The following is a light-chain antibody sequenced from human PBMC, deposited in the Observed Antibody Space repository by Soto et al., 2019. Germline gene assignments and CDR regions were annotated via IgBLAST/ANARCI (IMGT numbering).Light chain of an antibody. CDR2: DAS. V-gene: IGKV3-11*01. J-gene: IGKJ5*01. Sequence: EIALTQSPATLSLSPGERATLSCRASQTVSTFLAWYQQKPGQAPRLLIYDASDRATGIPARFRGSGSGTDFTLTISSLVPEDFAVYYCQQRSNWPVTFGQGTRLEI. CDR3: QQRSNWPVT. CDR1: QTVSTF.